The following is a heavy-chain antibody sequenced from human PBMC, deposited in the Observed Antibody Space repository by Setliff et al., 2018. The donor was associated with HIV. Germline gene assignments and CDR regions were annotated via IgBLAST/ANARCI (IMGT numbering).Heavy chain of an antibody. J-gene: IGHJ1*01. Sequence: SETLSLTCTVSGGSIRSFYWSWIRQPPRKGLEWIGDIFYSGRTNYNPSLKSRVTISLDTSKIQSALKLSSVTTADTAIYYCAGSKGATRPSAEYFQNWGQGTLVTSPQ. CDR3: AGSKGATRPSAEYFQN. CDR2: IFYSGRT. CDR1: GGSIRSFY. D-gene: IGHD1-26*01. V-gene: IGHV4-59*01.